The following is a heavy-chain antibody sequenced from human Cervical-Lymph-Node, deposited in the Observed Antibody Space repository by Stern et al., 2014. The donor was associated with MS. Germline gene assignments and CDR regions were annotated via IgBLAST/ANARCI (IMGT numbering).Heavy chain of an antibody. D-gene: IGHD6-19*01. J-gene: IGHJ1*01. CDR3: AKDSSYSSGWSEYLQD. CDR1: GFTFGRYG. CDR2: ISYGGSDQ. V-gene: IGHV3-30*18. Sequence: VQLLESGGGVVQPGRSLRLSCAASGFTFGRYGMHWVRQTPGTGLEWVAVISYGGSDQSYADAVKGRFTISRDNSKNTLYLQMNSLRPEDTAVYYCAKDSSYSSGWSEYLQDWGQGTLVTVSS.